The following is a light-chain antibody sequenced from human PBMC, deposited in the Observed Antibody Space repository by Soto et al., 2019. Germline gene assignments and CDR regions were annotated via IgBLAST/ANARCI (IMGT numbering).Light chain of an antibody. CDR1: QNLLHTNGYNY. CDR3: MESLRTPFA. CDR2: LGS. J-gene: IGKJ3*01. Sequence: DIVMTQSPLSLPVTPGEPASISCRSSQNLLHTNGYNYLSWYLQRPGQSPQLLIYLGSYRASGVPDRFSGSASGTDFTLKISRVEAEDVGVYYCMESLRTPFAFGPGTKVDIK. V-gene: IGKV2-28*01.